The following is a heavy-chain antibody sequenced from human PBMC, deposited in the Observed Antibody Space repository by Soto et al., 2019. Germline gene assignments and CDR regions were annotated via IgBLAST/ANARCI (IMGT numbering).Heavy chain of an antibody. CDR2: ISGSAGST. CDR3: AEEHHGCNGIDF. D-gene: IGHD2-8*01. J-gene: IGHJ4*02. V-gene: IGHV3-23*01. CDR1: GFTFTSYA. Sequence: GGSLRLSCAASGFTFTSYAMSWVRQAPGKGLEWVSAISGSAGSTYYADSVKGRFTISPDNSTTTLYLQMNSLRAGDTAVYYFAEEHHGCNGIDFWGQGTLVTVSS.